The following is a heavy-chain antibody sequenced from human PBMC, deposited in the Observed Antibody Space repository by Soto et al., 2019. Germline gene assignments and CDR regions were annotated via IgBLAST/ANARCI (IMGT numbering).Heavy chain of an antibody. D-gene: IGHD3-10*02. CDR2: MNPGSGDT. V-gene: IGHV1-8*01. CDR1: GYIFTNNG. CDR3: ARMASFCSLIWFDS. Sequence: ASVKVSCKASGYIFTNNGVSWVRQATGQGLEWMGWMNPGSGDTGYAQKFQGRVTMTRDISIATAYMELSSLRADDTAIYYCARMASFCSLIWFDSWGQGTLVTVSS. J-gene: IGHJ5*01.